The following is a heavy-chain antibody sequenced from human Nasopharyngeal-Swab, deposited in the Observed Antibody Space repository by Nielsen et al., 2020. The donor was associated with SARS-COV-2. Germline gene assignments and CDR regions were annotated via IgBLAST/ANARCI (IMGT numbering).Heavy chain of an antibody. Sequence: GESLKISCKGSGYSFTSYWIGWVRQMPGKGLEWMGIIYPGDSDTRYSPSFEGQVPIPADKSISTAYLQWSSLKASDTAMYYCARQRQYCSGGSCYSKWFDPWGQGTLVTVSS. V-gene: IGHV5-51*01. CDR3: ARQRQYCSGGSCYSKWFDP. J-gene: IGHJ5*02. CDR1: GYSFTSYW. CDR2: IYPGDSDT. D-gene: IGHD2-15*01.